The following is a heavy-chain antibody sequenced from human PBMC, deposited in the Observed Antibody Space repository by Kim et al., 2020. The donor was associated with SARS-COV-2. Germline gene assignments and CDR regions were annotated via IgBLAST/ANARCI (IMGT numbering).Heavy chain of an antibody. CDR1: GGSIDSLDW. Sequence: SETLSLTCTVSGGSIDSLDWWSWVRQSPGKGLEWIGKIHHSGSTNYNPSLRGRVTISVDKSMNQFSLELTSVTAADTAVYYCAGLYCSGGNCYPFYSGLDVWGQGTTVTGS. CDR2: IHHSGST. V-gene: IGHV4-4*02. CDR3: AGLYCSGGNCYPFYSGLDV. J-gene: IGHJ6*02. D-gene: IGHD2-15*01.